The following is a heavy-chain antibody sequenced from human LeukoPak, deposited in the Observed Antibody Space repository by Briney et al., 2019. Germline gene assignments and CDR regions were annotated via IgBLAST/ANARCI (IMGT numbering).Heavy chain of an antibody. V-gene: IGHV5-51*01. J-gene: IGHJ3*02. CDR1: GYSFTSYW. CDR3: ARQEEGILWFGDPKGAFDI. D-gene: IGHD3-10*01. Sequence: GESLKISCKGSGYSFTSYWIGWVRQMPGKGLGWMGIIYPGDSDTRYSPSFQGQVTISADKSISTAYLQWSSLKASDTAMYYCARQEEGILWFGDPKGAFDIWGQGTMVTVSS. CDR2: IYPGDSDT.